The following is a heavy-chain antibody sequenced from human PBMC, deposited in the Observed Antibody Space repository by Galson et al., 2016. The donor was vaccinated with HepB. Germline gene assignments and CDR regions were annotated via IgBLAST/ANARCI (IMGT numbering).Heavy chain of an antibody. Sequence: SLRLSCAGSGYSVATNYMIWVRQAPGEGLEWVSLMYSRGGAFYADSVTGRFTISRDNSKNTLYLQTNNLRAEDTAVYYCASSPTGGYWGQGTLVTVSS. V-gene: IGHV3-66*01. CDR1: GYSVATNY. CDR2: MYSRGGA. J-gene: IGHJ4*02. CDR3: ASSPTGGY. D-gene: IGHD3-16*01.